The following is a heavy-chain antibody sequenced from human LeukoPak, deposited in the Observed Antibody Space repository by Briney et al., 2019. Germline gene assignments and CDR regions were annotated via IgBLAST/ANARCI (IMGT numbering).Heavy chain of an antibody. V-gene: IGHV2-5*02. J-gene: IGHJ3*01. Sequence: SGPTLVNPTETLTLTCTFSGFSIRTSGVGVGWIRQPPGKALEWLALIYWDDVKRYSPSLKSRLTITKDTSKNQVVLTMTNMDPVDIATYYCAHRDLYCSSASCYSADAFDLWGQGTMVTVSS. D-gene: IGHD2-2*02. CDR1: GFSIRTSGVG. CDR3: AHRDLYCSSASCYSADAFDL. CDR2: IYWDDVK.